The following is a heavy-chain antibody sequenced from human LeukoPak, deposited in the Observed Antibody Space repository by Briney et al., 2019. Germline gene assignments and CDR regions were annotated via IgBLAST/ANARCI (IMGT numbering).Heavy chain of an antibody. CDR2: IYYSGST. Sequence: SETLSLTCTVSGGSISSYYWSWIRQPPGKGLEWIGYIYYSGSTNYNPSLKSRVTISVDTSKNQFSLKLSSVTAADTAVYYCAREYNILTGMDYWGQGTLVTVSS. D-gene: IGHD3-9*01. CDR1: GGSISSYY. V-gene: IGHV4-59*01. CDR3: AREYNILTGMDY. J-gene: IGHJ4*02.